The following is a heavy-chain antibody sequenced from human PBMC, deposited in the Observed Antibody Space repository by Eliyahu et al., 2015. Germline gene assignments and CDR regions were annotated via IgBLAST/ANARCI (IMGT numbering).Heavy chain of an antibody. CDR3: ARDRITDGRGSFERPLDY. D-gene: IGHD1-26*01. J-gene: IGHJ4*02. Sequence: QVQLVQSGAEMKEPGASVKVSCRVSGYTLTTYGISWVRQAPGQGLEWMGWISAYNGNTNYAQKFQGRVTLTTDTSTSTAYMELRSLRSDETAVYYCARDRITDGRGSFERPLDYWGQGTLVTISS. CDR2: ISAYNGNT. V-gene: IGHV1-18*01. CDR1: GYTLTTYG.